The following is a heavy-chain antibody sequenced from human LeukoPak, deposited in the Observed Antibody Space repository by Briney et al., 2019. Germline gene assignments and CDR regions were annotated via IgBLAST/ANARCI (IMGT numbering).Heavy chain of an antibody. CDR2: IYHSGST. CDR3: ARGQPPYYDFWSGYYQNYYYYYMDV. V-gene: IGHV4-4*02. Sequence: SETLSLTCGVSGGSISSSYWWSWVRQPPGKGLEWIGEIYHSGSTYYNPSLKSRVTISVDTSKNQFSLKLSSVTAADTAVYYCARGQPPYYDFWSGYYQNYYYYYMDVWGKGTTATVSS. J-gene: IGHJ6*03. CDR1: GGSISSSYW. D-gene: IGHD3-3*01.